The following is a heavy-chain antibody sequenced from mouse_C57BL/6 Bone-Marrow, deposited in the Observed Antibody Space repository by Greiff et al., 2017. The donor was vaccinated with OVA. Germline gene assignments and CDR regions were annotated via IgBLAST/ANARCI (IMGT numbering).Heavy chain of an antibody. CDR3: TRDGYYEGLDYYAMDY. V-gene: IGHV1-15*01. CDR1: GYTFTDYE. D-gene: IGHD2-3*01. CDR2: IDPETGGT. J-gene: IGHJ4*01. Sequence: QVQLQQSGAELVRPGASVTLSCKASGYTFTDYEMHWVKQTPVHGLEWIGAIDPETGGTAYNQKFKGKAILTADKSSSTAYMELRSLTSEDSAVYYCTRDGYYEGLDYYAMDYWGQGTSVTVSS.